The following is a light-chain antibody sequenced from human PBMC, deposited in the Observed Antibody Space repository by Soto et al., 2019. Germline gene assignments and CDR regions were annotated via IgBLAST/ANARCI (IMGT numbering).Light chain of an antibody. Sequence: DIVLTQSPAILSLSPGERATLSCRASQSVDRFLAWYQQKPGQAPRLLIYDTSNRATGIPARFFVSGSGTDFTLTISSLEPEDFAVYYCQQYNNWPPVFGGGTKVEIK. V-gene: IGKV3-11*01. CDR2: DTS. CDR3: QQYNNWPPV. CDR1: QSVDRF. J-gene: IGKJ4*01.